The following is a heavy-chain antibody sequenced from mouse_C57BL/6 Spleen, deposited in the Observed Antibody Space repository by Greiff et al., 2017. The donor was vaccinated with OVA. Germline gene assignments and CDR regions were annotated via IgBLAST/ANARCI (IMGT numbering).Heavy chain of an antibody. J-gene: IGHJ2*01. Sequence: EVQRVESGGDLVKPGGSLKLSCAASGFTFSSYGMSWVRQTPDKRLEWVATISSGGSYTYYPDSVKGRFTISRDNAKNTLYLQMSSLKSEDTAMYYCARGYYGSSPYYFDYWGQGTTLTVSS. CDR1: GFTFSSYG. CDR3: ARGYYGSSPYYFDY. CDR2: ISSGGSYT. D-gene: IGHD1-1*01. V-gene: IGHV5-6*01.